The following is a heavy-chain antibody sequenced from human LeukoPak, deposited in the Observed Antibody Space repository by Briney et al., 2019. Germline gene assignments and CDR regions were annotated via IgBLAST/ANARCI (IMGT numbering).Heavy chain of an antibody. D-gene: IGHD1-26*01. V-gene: IGHV3-48*02. J-gene: IGHJ4*02. CDR1: GFPFSLYG. CDR3: ARVGGNYAYFDN. Sequence: GMPLRLSCAASGFPFSLYGMNWVRQAPGKGPEWIAYISHTTSTISYADSVKGRFTISRDNVKNSLYLQMNSLRDEDTAVYYCARVGGNYAYFDNWGQGTLVTVSS. CDR2: ISHTTSTI.